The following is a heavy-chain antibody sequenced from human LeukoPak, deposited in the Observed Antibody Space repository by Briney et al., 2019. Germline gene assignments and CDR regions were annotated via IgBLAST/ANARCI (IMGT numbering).Heavy chain of an antibody. CDR2: ITGSGGST. J-gene: IGHJ2*01. CDR1: GLTFSSYD. V-gene: IGHV3-23*01. CDR3: AKGDWGERLDWYFDL. D-gene: IGHD1-26*01. Sequence: PGGSLRLSCAASGLTFSSYDMSWVRQAPGSGLEWVSGITGSGGSTYYADSVKGRFTISRDNSKNTLYLQMNSLRAEDTAVYYCAKGDWGERLDWYFDLWGRGTLVTVSS.